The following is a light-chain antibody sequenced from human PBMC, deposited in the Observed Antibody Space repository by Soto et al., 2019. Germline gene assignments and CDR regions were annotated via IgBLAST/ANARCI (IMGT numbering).Light chain of an antibody. V-gene: IGKV3-20*01. J-gene: IGKJ2*01. Sequence: EIVLTQSPGTLSLSPGERATLSCRASQSVSSSYLAWYQQKPGKAPRLLIYGASSRATGIPDRFSGSGSGTDFTLTISRLEPEDFAVYYCQQYGSSPGYTFGQGTKLEIK. CDR3: QQYGSSPGYT. CDR1: QSVSSSY. CDR2: GAS.